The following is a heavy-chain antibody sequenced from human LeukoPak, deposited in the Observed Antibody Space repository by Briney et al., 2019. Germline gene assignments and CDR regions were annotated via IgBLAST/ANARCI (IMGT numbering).Heavy chain of an antibody. J-gene: IGHJ5*02. D-gene: IGHD3-10*01. Sequence: PSETLSLTCTVSGGSISSSSYYWGWIRQPPGKGLEWIGSIYYSGSTYYNPSLKSRVTISVDTSKNQFSLKLSSVTAADTAVYYCARDLTMVRGVIIPRQWFDPWGQGTLVTVSS. V-gene: IGHV4-39*02. CDR1: GGSISSSSYY. CDR3: ARDLTMVRGVIIPRQWFDP. CDR2: IYYSGST.